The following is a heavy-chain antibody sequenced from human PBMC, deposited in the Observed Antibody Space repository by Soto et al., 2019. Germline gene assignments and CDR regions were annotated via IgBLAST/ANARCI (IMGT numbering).Heavy chain of an antibody. CDR2: ISYDGSEK. D-gene: IGHD3-22*01. CDR1: GFGFSSYA. V-gene: IGHV3-30-3*01. CDR3: ARRYYSDRSGYCFDY. Sequence: GGSLRLSCAASGFGFSSYAMHWVRQTPGKGLEWVALISYDGSEKYYADSVKGRFTISRDSSKNTLSLQMNSLRAEDTAVYYYARRYYSDRSGYCFDYWGQGTLVTVSS. J-gene: IGHJ4*02.